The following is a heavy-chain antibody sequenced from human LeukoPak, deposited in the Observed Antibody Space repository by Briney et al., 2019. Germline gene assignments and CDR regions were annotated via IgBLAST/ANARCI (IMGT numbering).Heavy chain of an antibody. CDR1: GGSISSSSYY. CDR2: IYYSGST. D-gene: IGHD3-9*01. Sequence: PLETLSLTCTVSGGSISSSSYYWGWIRQPPGKGLEWIGSIYYSGSTNYNPSLKSRVTISVDTSKNQFSLKLSSVTAADTAVYYCARVSDSYFDWGQGTLVTVSS. J-gene: IGHJ4*02. CDR3: ARVSDSYFD. V-gene: IGHV4-39*07.